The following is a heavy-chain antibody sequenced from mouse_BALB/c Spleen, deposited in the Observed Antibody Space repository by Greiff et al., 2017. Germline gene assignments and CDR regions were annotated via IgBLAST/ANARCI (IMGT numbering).Heavy chain of an antibody. Sequence: EVQLQQSGPELVKPGASVKMSCKASGYTFTSYVMHWVKQKPGQGLEWIGYINPYNDGTKYSEKFKGKATLTSDKSSSTAYMELSSLTSEDSAVYYCAREGGYGSFAYWGQGTLVTVSA. CDR1: GYTFTSYV. CDR2: INPYNDGT. D-gene: IGHD2-2*01. J-gene: IGHJ3*01. CDR3: AREGGYGSFAY. V-gene: IGHV1-14*01.